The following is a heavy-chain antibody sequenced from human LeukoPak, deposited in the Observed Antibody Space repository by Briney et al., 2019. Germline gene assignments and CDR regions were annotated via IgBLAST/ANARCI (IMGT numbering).Heavy chain of an antibody. D-gene: IGHD2-15*01. V-gene: IGHV3-53*01. CDR1: GFTVSSNC. J-gene: IGHJ5*02. CDR3: ARERGPYCSDGSCYGGYNWFDP. CDR2: IYSGGST. Sequence: GGSLRLSCAASGFTVSSNCMSWVRQAPGKGLEWVSVIYSGGSTYYADSVKGRFTISRDNSKNTLYLQMNSLRAEDTAVYYCARERGPYCSDGSCYGGYNWFDPWGQGTLVTVSS.